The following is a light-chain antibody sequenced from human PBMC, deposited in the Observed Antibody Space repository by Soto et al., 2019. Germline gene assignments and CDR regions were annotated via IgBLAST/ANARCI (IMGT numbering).Light chain of an antibody. J-gene: IGLJ1*01. V-gene: IGLV2-23*02. CDR2: EVS. Sequence: QCALTQPASGSGSPGQSIASSCTGTSSDVGTYDLVSWYQQHPGKAPKLMIYEVSKRPSGLSNLFSGSKSANTASLTISGLQSEDGADYHFCSYAVSSTYVFGAGTKVTGL. CDR3: CSYAVSSTYV. CDR1: SSDVGTYDL.